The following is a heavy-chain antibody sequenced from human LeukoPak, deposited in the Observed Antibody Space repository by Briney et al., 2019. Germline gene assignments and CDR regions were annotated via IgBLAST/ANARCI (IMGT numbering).Heavy chain of an antibody. CDR2: IYTSGSP. Sequence: SETLSLTCTDSGVSIASGTHYWTWIRQSAEKGLEWIGRIYTSGSPKYNPSLEGRATLSQDTPKNQFSLKLRSVNASDTAVYYCAREPYRSGWYSYHYYMEVWGKGTAVTVSS. CDR1: GVSIASGTHY. D-gene: IGHD6-19*01. CDR3: AREPYRSGWYSYHYYMEV. V-gene: IGHV4-61*02. J-gene: IGHJ6*03.